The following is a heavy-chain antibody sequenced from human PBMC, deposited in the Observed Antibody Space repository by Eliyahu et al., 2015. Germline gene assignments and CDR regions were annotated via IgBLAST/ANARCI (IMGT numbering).Heavy chain of an antibody. J-gene: IGHJ4*02. Sequence: EVQLVESGGGXVXPGRSXXLXCTASGFXFGDXAMGWVRQGPGKGLEWVGFIRSKAYGGTTEYAASVKGRFTISRDDSKSIAYLQMNSLKTEDTAVYYCTRGSGYWGQGTLVTVSS. CDR3: TRGSGY. CDR1: GFXFGDXA. CDR2: IRSKAYGGTT. V-gene: IGHV3-49*04. D-gene: IGHD3-3*01.